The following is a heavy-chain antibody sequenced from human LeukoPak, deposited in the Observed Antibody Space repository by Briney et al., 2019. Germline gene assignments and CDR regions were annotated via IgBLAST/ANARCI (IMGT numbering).Heavy chain of an antibody. CDR3: ARAPHDSSGYGTSPLDY. CDR1: GGSISSSNW. CDR2: IYHSGST. Sequence: SETLSLTCAVSGGSISSSNWWSWVRQPPGKGLEWIGEIYHSGSTNYNPSLKSRVTISVDKSKNQFSLKLSSVTAADTAVYYCARAPHDSSGYGTSPLDYWGQGTLVTVSP. D-gene: IGHD3-22*01. V-gene: IGHV4-4*02. J-gene: IGHJ4*02.